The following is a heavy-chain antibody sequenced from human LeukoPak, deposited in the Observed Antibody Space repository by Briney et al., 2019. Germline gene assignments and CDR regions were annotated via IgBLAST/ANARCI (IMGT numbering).Heavy chain of an antibody. Sequence: GRSLRLPCAASGFTFSSYAMHWVRQAPGKGLEWVAVISYDGSNKYYADSVKGRFTISRDNSKNTLYLQMNSLRAEDTAVYCCARDYGDYDYFYYGMDVWGQGTTVTVSS. CDR2: ISYDGSNK. V-gene: IGHV3-30-3*01. CDR3: ARDYGDYDYFYYGMDV. J-gene: IGHJ6*02. D-gene: IGHD4-17*01. CDR1: GFTFSSYA.